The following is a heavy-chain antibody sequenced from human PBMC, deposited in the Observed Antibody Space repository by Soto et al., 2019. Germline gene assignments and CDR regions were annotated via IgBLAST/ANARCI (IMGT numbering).Heavy chain of an antibody. CDR1: GLTFIDCS. V-gene: IGHV3-11*01. J-gene: IGHJ6*02. Sequence: QVQLVESGGGLVKPGGSLRLSCAASGLTFIDCSRNWIRQAPGKGLGWVSYISSSGSSINYAGSVKGRFTISRDNAKNSLYLQMNSLRAEDTAMYYCARVRFGEWGYAMDVWGQGTTVTVSS. D-gene: IGHD3-10*01. CDR2: ISSSGSSI. CDR3: ARVRFGEWGYAMDV.